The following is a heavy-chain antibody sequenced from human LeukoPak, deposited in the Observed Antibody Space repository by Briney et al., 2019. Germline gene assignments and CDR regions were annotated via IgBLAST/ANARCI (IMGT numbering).Heavy chain of an antibody. V-gene: IGHV3-64D*06. Sequence: SGGSLRLSCSASGFTFNRFYLHWVRQAPGKGLEFVSHISSNGATTYYADSVKGRFTISRDNSKNTLYLQMSSLRADGTAVYYCVKDRSLAAPNNDFFDSWGQGALVTVSS. CDR2: ISSNGATT. CDR1: GFTFNRFY. J-gene: IGHJ4*02. D-gene: IGHD6-6*01. CDR3: VKDRSLAAPNNDFFDS.